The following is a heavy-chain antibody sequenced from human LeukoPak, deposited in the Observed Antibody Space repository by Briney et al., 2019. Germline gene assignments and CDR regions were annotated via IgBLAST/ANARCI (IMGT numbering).Heavy chain of an antibody. V-gene: IGHV3-20*04. J-gene: IGHJ4*02. D-gene: IGHD6-13*01. Sequence: GGSLRLSCAASGFTFDDYGMSWVRQAPGKGLEWVSGINWNGGSTGYADSVKGRFTISRDNAKNSLYLQMNSLRAEDTALYYCAKDSSSWYYFDYWGQGTLVTVSS. CDR1: GFTFDDYG. CDR2: INWNGGST. CDR3: AKDSSSWYYFDY.